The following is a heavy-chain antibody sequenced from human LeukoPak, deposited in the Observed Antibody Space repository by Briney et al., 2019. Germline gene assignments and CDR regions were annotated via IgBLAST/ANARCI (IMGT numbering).Heavy chain of an antibody. J-gene: IGHJ5*02. CDR2: ISGSGGST. CDR3: AKDGTRGHCSSDSCYFGSDP. D-gene: IGHD2-15*01. V-gene: IGHV3-23*01. Sequence: GGSLRLSCAASGFTFSSYAMSWVRQAPGKGLEWVSAISGSGGSTYYADSVKGRFTISRDNSKNTLYLQMNSLRAEDTAVYYCAKDGTRGHCSSDSCYFGSDPWGQGTLVTVSS. CDR1: GFTFSSYA.